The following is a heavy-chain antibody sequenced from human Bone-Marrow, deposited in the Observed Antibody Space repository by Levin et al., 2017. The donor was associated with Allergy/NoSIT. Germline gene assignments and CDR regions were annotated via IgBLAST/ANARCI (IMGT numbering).Heavy chain of an antibody. J-gene: IGHJ6*02. CDR1: GVTRNTYT. CDR2: INTTSGYV. CDR3: ASRLTASGGLDV. V-gene: IGHV3-21*04. D-gene: IGHD5-18*01. Sequence: LSLTCAVSGVTRNTYTLTWVRQPPGKGLEWVSSINTTSGYVHHGESVKGRFTISRDNSKKLLFLQMNRLRDEDTATYYCASRLTASGGLDVWGHGTTVTVSS.